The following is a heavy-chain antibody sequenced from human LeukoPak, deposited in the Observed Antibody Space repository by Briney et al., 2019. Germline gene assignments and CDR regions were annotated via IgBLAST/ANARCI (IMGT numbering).Heavy chain of an antibody. CDR2: IRSKAYGGTT. CDR1: GFTFGDYA. Sequence: GRSLRLPCTASGFTFGDYAMSWVRQAPGKGLEWVGFIRSKAYGGTTEYAASVKGRCTISRDDSKSIAYLQMNSPKTEDTAVYYCTRGGTWFDPWGQGTLVTVSS. D-gene: IGHD6-25*01. J-gene: IGHJ5*02. CDR3: TRGGTWFDP. V-gene: IGHV3-49*04.